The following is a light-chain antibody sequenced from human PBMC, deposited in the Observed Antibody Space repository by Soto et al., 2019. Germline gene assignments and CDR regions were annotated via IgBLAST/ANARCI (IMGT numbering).Light chain of an antibody. CDR1: QSVTSNS. J-gene: IGKJ1*01. Sequence: EIVLTQFPGTLSLSPGERATLSCRASQSVTSNSLAWYQQKVGRAPRVLIYGASNRATGIPDRFSGSGSGTDFTLTISRLEPEDFAVYYCQQYGSSRTFGQGTKVDIK. CDR3: QQYGSSRT. CDR2: GAS. V-gene: IGKV3-20*01.